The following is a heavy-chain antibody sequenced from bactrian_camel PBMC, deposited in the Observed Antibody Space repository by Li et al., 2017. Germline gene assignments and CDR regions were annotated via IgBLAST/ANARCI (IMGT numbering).Heavy chain of an antibody. J-gene: IGHJ4*01. Sequence: DVQLVESGGGSVRAGGSLRLSCAASGHPHSSYCMGWFRQAPGKEVERVATISRGGATTYAESVKGRFTISRDNSKATVYLQLNSLKTDDTAMYYCTIGLTGGGESGQGTQVTVS. V-gene: IGHV3S42*01. CDR1: GHPHSSYC. CDR2: ISRGGAT. D-gene: IGHD1*01.